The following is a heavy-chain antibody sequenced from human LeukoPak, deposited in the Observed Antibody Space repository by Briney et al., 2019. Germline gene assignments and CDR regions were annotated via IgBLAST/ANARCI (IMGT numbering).Heavy chain of an antibody. V-gene: IGHV3-33*06. Sequence: PGGSLRLSCAASGFTFSSYGMHWVRQAPGKGLEWVAVIWYDGSNKYYADSVKGRFTISRDNSKSTLYLQMNSLRAEDTAVYYCAKGSHYYYYMDVWGKGTTVTVSS. CDR3: AKGSHYYYYMDV. CDR2: IWYDGSNK. J-gene: IGHJ6*03. CDR1: GFTFSSYG.